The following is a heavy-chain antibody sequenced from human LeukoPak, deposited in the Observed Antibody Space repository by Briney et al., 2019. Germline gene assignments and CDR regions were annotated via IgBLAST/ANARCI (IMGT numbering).Heavy chain of an antibody. J-gene: IGHJ5*02. V-gene: IGHV1-3*01. D-gene: IGHD2-8*02. CDR1: GYTFISYA. Sequence: ASVKVSCKASGYTFISYAIHWVRQAPGQRLEWMGWINVGNGDTTYSQRLQDRLTITRDTFASTVYMELSSLRSEDTAVYYCARDATGELKWFDPWGQGTLVTVSS. CDR3: ARDATGELKWFDP. CDR2: INVGNGDT.